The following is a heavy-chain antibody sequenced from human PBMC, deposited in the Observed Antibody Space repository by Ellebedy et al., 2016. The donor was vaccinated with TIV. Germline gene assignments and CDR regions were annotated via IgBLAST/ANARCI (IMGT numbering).Heavy chain of an antibody. CDR1: GGSISSYS. D-gene: IGHD3-10*01. Sequence: MPSETLSLTCTVSGGSISSYSWSWIRQPPGTGLEWIGYISYSGSTNYNPSLKSRVTISVDTSTNQFYLKLSSVTAADTAVYYCEARRITMVRGVIITSWFDPWGQGTLVTVSS. J-gene: IGHJ5*02. CDR2: ISYSGST. V-gene: IGHV4-59*08. CDR3: EARRITMVRGVIITSWFDP.